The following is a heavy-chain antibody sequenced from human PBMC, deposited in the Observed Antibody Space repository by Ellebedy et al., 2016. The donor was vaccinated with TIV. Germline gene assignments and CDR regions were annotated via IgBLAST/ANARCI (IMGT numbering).Heavy chain of an antibody. CDR3: ARIGYCSSPSCNYYFDY. D-gene: IGHD2-2*03. CDR2: TNSDGSST. V-gene: IGHV3-74*01. Sequence: GESLKISCAASGFTFSSYWMHWVRQAPGKGLVWVSRTNSDGSSTSYADSVKGRFTISRDNAKSTLYLQMNSLRAENTAVYYCARIGYCSSPSCNYYFDYWGQGTLVTVSS. J-gene: IGHJ4*02. CDR1: GFTFSSYW.